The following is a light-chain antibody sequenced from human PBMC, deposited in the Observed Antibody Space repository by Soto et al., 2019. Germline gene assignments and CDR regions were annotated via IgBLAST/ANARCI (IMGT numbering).Light chain of an antibody. J-gene: IGKJ5*01. V-gene: IGKV1-9*01. Sequence: DIQMTQSPSSLSASVGDRVTITCRASQSIDIYLAWYQVKPGKAPKLLIYAASTLESGVPSRFSATVSGTEFSLTITSLQPEDFATYYCQQLFDSPITFGQGTRLEI. CDR3: QQLFDSPIT. CDR2: AAS. CDR1: QSIDIY.